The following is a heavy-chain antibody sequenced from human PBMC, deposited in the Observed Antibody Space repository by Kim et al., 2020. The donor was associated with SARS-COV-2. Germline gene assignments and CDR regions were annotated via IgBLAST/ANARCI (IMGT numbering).Heavy chain of an antibody. CDR3: AKTPGIGGDNSPIDF. CDR2: TSDDETNI. CDR1: GFTFSSYA. D-gene: IGHD2-21*01. J-gene: IGHJ4*02. Sequence: GGSLRLSCVASGFTFSSYAMEWVRRAPGRGLEWVALTSDDETNIKYADSVKGRFTISRDNSKNTLYLQMNSLRNEDTAVYYCAKTPGIGGDNSPIDFWGQGTLVTVSS. V-gene: IGHV3-30*18.